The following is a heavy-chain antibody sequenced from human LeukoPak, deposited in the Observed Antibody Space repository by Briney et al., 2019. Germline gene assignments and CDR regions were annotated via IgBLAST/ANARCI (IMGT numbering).Heavy chain of an antibody. V-gene: IGHV4-61*01. CDR3: ATMPYYYDSSGYYYWFDP. J-gene: IGHJ5*02. CDR1: GGSVSSGSYY. Sequence: PSETLSLTCTVSGGSVSSGSYYWSWIRQPPGKGLEWIGYIYYSGSTNYNPSLKSRVTISVDTSKNQFSLKLSSVTAADTAVYYCATMPYYYDSSGYYYWFDPWGQGTLVTVSS. CDR2: IYYSGST. D-gene: IGHD3-22*01.